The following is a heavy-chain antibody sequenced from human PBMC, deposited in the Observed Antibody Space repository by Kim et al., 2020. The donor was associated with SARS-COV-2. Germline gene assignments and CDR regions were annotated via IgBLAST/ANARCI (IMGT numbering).Heavy chain of an antibody. D-gene: IGHD3-16*01. J-gene: IGHJ4*02. CDR1: GFTFGDYA. CDR3: TRDPPSSLSRRSLFY. Sequence: GGSLRLSCTASGFTFGDYAMSWFRQAPGKGLEWVGFIRSKAYGGTTEYAASVKGRFTISRDDSKSIAYLQMNSLKTEDTVVYYCTRDPPSSLSRRSLFYWGQGTLVTVSS. V-gene: IGHV3-49*03. CDR2: IRSKAYGGTT.